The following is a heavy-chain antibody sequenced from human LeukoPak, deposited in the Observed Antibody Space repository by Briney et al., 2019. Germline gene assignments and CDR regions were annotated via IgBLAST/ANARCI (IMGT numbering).Heavy chain of an antibody. J-gene: IGHJ6*02. Sequence: GGSLRLSCAASGFSFSSFVMHWVRQAPGRGLEWVAAISYDGANRYFADSVKGRFTISRDNSKNTLYLQMNSLRAEDTAVYYCARALWSGPVYYGMDVWGQGTTVTVSS. CDR2: ISYDGANR. V-gene: IGHV3-30-3*01. CDR3: ARALWSGPVYYGMDV. D-gene: IGHD3-10*01. CDR1: GFSFSSFV.